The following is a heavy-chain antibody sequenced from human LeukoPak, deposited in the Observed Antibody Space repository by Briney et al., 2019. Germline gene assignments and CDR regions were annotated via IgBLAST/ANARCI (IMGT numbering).Heavy chain of an antibody. V-gene: IGHV4-31*03. J-gene: IGHJ2*01. CDR1: GGSISSGGYY. CDR2: IYYSGST. Sequence: PSQTLSLTCTVSGGSISSGGYYWSWIRQHPGKGLEWIGYIYYSGSTYYNPSLKSRVTISVDTSKNRFSLKLSSVTAADTAVYYCARAIAVGLWYFDLWGRGTLVTVSS. D-gene: IGHD6-19*01. CDR3: ARAIAVGLWYFDL.